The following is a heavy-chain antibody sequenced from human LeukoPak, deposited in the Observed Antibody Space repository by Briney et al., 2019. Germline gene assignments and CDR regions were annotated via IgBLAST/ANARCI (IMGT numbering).Heavy chain of an antibody. V-gene: IGHV4-4*09. J-gene: IGHJ6*04. Sequence: SETLSLTCTVSGGSISGYFWSWIRQPPGKGPEWIGYICSTGTTNYSPSLSSRVTISVDTSKNQLSLNLRFVTATDTAVYYMDVWGKGTSVTVSA. CDR1: GGSISGYF. CDR3: DV. CDR2: ICSTGTT.